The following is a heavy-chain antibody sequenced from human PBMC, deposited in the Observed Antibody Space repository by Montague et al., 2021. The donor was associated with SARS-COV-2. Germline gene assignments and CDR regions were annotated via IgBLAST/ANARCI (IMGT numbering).Heavy chain of an antibody. CDR2: ICYSGSN. J-gene: IGHJ4*02. CDR1: GGSISSGGYY. V-gene: IGHV4-31*03. CDR3: ARAPARFFGVVKQIDY. D-gene: IGHD3-3*01. Sequence: TLSLTCTVSGGSISSGGYYWSWIRQHPGKGLEWNGYICYSGSNYYNPYLKSRVTISVDTSKNPFSLKLISVTAADTAVYSCARAPARFFGVVKQIDYWGQGTLVTVSS.